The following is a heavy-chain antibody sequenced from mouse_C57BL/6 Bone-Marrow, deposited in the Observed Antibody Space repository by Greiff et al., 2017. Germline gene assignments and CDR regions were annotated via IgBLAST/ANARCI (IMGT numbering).Heavy chain of an antibody. D-gene: IGHD2-1*01. CDR1: GYTFTDYE. CDR2: IDPETGGT. J-gene: IGHJ1*03. CDR3: TRDGTYWYFDV. Sequence: VQLVESGAELVRPGASVTLSCKASGYTFTDYEMHWVKQTPVHGLEWIGAIDPETGGTAYNQKFKGKAILTADKSSSTAYMELRSLTSEDSAVYYCTRDGTYWYFDVWGTGPTVTVSS. V-gene: IGHV1-15*01.